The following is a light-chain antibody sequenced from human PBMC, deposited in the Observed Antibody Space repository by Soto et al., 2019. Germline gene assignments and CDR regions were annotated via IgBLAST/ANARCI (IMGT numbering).Light chain of an antibody. CDR1: QSVSSN. CDR2: GAS. J-gene: IGKJ5*01. V-gene: IGKV3-15*01. Sequence: PATLSVSPGGRATLSCRASQSVSSNLAWYQQKPGQAPRLLIYGASTRATGIPARFSGSGSGTEFTLTISSLQSEDFAVYYCQQYNNWLITFGQGTRLEV. CDR3: QQYNNWLIT.